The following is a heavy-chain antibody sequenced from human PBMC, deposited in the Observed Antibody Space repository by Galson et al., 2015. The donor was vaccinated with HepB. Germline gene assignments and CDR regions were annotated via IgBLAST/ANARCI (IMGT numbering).Heavy chain of an antibody. V-gene: IGHV3-30*18. CDR3: AKDVPLGGTYYDYYYGMDV. J-gene: IGHJ6*02. CDR2: ISYDGSDK. Sequence: SLRLSCAASGFTFSNYGVHWVRQAPGKGLEWVAVISYDGSDKYYADSVKGRFTISRDNSKNMLYLQMNSLRAEDTAVYYCAKDVPLGGTYYDYYYGMDVWGQGTTVTVSS. D-gene: IGHD1-26*01. CDR1: GFTFSNYG.